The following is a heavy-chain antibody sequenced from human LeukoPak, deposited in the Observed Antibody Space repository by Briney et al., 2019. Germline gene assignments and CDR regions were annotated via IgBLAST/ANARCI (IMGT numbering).Heavy chain of an antibody. Sequence: GGSLRLSCAASGFTFSSYSMNWVRQAPGKGLEWVSSISSSSSYIYYADSVKGRFTISRDNAKNSLYLQMNSLRAEDTAVYYCARVEPPDFWSGYYTGLYFDYWGQRTLVTVSS. J-gene: IGHJ4*02. CDR2: ISSSSSYI. CDR3: ARVEPPDFWSGYYTGLYFDY. CDR1: GFTFSSYS. V-gene: IGHV3-21*01. D-gene: IGHD3-3*01.